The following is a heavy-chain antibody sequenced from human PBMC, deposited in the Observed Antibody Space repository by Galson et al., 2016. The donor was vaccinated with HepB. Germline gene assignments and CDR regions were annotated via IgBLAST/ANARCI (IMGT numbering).Heavy chain of an antibody. D-gene: IGHD2/OR15-2a*01. CDR2: DSMGGRRK. V-gene: IGHV3-30*18. CDR3: AKRHEYCPPVGCSVDY. CDR1: GFTFSGYG. J-gene: IGHJ4*02. Sequence: LRLSCAASGFTFSGYGMHWVRQAPGKGLEWVAADSMGGRRKFYADSVKGRFTISRDNSNNILFLQMSSLRVDDTAVYFCAKRHEYCPPVGCSVDYWGQGTLVSVSS.